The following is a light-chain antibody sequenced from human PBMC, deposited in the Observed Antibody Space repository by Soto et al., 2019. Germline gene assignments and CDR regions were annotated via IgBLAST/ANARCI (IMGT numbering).Light chain of an antibody. V-gene: IGKV3-11*01. CDR3: QQRGSWPPT. CDR1: QSVSSN. J-gene: IGKJ5*01. CDR2: DTS. Sequence: EIVMTQSPATLSVSPGERATLSFRASQSVSSNLAWYQQKLGRAPMLLIHDTSNRASGVPARFSGSGSGTDFTLTISSLEPEDFGAYYCQQRGSWPPTFGQGTRLEIK.